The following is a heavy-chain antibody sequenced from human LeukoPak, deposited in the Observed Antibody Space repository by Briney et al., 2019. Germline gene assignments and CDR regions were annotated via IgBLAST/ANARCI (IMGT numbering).Heavy chain of an antibody. Sequence: GGSLRLSCVASGFTFSSYWMHWVRQAPGKGLVWVSRINSDGSSTSYADSVKGRFTISRDNAKNTLYLQMNSLRAEDTAVYYCAMNQNYYDSSGSYDYWGQGTLVTVSS. CDR1: GFTFSSYW. D-gene: IGHD3-22*01. CDR2: INSDGSST. CDR3: AMNQNYYDSSGSYDY. J-gene: IGHJ4*02. V-gene: IGHV3-74*01.